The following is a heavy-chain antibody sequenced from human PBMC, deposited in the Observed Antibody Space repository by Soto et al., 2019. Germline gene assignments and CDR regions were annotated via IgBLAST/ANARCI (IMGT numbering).Heavy chain of an antibody. CDR3: AKISCPGISCPSYYYGMEV. Sequence: PWGSLRLSCVASGFTFSNYAMVWVRQVPGKGLEAFSSISESGGNTYYTDSVKGRFTISRDNSKDTLYLQMNSLTDVDTGLYYCAKISCPGISCPSYYYGMEVWGPGTAVTVSS. J-gene: IGHJ6*02. V-gene: IGHV3-23*01. CDR1: GFTFSNYA. CDR2: ISESGGNT. D-gene: IGHD2-2*01.